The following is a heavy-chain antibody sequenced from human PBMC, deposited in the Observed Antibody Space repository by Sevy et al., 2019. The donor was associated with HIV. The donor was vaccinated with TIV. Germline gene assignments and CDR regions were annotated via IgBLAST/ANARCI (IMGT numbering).Heavy chain of an antibody. D-gene: IGHD3-22*01. CDR1: GFTFSIYA. CDR3: ARSDSSGYYMWGAFDI. Sequence: GGSLRLSCAASGFTFSIYAIHWVRQAPGKGLEWVSYISSSGSTIYYADSVKGRFTISRDNAKNSLYLQMNSLRAEDTAVYYCARSDSSGYYMWGAFDIWGQGTMVTVSS. CDR2: ISSSGSTI. J-gene: IGHJ3*02. V-gene: IGHV3-48*04.